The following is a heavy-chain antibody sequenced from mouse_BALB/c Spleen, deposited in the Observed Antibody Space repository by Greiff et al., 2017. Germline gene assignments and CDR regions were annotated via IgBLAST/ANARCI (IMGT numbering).Heavy chain of an antibody. Sequence: VQLQQSGAELVRPGVSVKISCKGSGYTFTDYAMHWVKQSHAKSLEWIGVISTYYGDASYNQKFKGKATMTVDKSSSTAYMELARLTSEDSAIYYCAREGYYYGSSWFAYWGQGTLVTVSA. D-gene: IGHD1-1*01. V-gene: IGHV1S137*01. CDR2: ISTYYGDA. CDR3: AREGYYYGSSWFAY. J-gene: IGHJ3*01. CDR1: GYTFTDYA.